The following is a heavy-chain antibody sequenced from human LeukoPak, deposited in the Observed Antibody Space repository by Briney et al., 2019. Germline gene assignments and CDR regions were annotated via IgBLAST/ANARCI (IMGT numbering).Heavy chain of an antibody. D-gene: IGHD3-22*01. V-gene: IGHV4-59*01. Sequence: SETLSLTCTVSGGSISSYYWSWIRQPPGKGLEWIGYIYYSGSTNYNPSLKSRVTISVDTSKNQFSLKLSSVTAADTAVYYCASYDSSGTLSGYFDDWGQGTLVTVSS. CDR3: ASYDSSGTLSGYFDD. J-gene: IGHJ4*02. CDR1: GGSISSYY. CDR2: IYYSGST.